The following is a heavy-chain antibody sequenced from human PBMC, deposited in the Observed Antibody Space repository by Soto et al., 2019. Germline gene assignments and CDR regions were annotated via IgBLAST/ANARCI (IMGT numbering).Heavy chain of an antibody. V-gene: IGHV3-30*19. CDR2: IWYDGSNK. CDR3: ARPQNDFWSGYRYSPFDY. CDR1: GFIFSSYG. D-gene: IGHD3-3*01. J-gene: IGHJ4*02. Sequence: GGSLRLSCAASGFIFSSYGMHWVRQTPGKGLERVAVIWYDGSNKYYADSVKGRFTISRDNSKNTLYLQMNSLRAEDTAVYFCARPQNDFWSGYRYSPFDYWGQGTLVTVSS.